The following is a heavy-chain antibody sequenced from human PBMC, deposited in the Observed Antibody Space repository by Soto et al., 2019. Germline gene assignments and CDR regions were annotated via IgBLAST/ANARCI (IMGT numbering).Heavy chain of an antibody. V-gene: IGHV3-74*01. Sequence: GGSLKLSCAASGFTFSSYWMHWVRQAPGKGLVWVSRINSDGSSTSYADSVKGRFTISRDNAKNTLYLQMNSLRAEDTAVYYCARDQKGYGDWIDYWGQGTLVTVSS. J-gene: IGHJ4*02. CDR3: ARDQKGYGDWIDY. CDR2: INSDGSST. CDR1: GFTFSSYW. D-gene: IGHD4-17*01.